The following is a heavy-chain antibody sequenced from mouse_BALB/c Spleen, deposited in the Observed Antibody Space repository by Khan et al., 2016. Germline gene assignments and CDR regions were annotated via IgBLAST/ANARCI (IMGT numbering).Heavy chain of an antibody. CDR3: ARHYLYAIDY. CDR2: IDPSDSET. V-gene: IGHV1S126*01. D-gene: IGHD1-2*01. CDR1: GYSFTSYW. Sequence: VELVESGPQLVRPGASVKISCKASGYSFTSYWMHWVKQRPGQGLEWIGMIDPSDSETRLNQKFKDKATLTVDKSYSTAYMQLSRPTSEDSSVYYCARHYLYAIDYWGQGTSVTVSS. J-gene: IGHJ4*01.